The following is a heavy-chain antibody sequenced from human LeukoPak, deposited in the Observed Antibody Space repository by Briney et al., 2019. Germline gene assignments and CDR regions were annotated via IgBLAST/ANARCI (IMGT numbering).Heavy chain of an antibody. D-gene: IGHD5-18*01. CDR2: ISSSSSYI. CDR1: GFTLSSYS. CDR3: ARGVSGYSYGYVNY. J-gene: IGHJ4*02. V-gene: IGHV3-21*01. Sequence: PGGSLRLSRAASGFTLSSYSMNWVRQAPGKGLEWVSSISSSSSYIYYADSVKGRFTISRDNAKNSLYLQMNSLRAEDTAVYYCARGVSGYSYGYVNYWGQGTLVTVSS.